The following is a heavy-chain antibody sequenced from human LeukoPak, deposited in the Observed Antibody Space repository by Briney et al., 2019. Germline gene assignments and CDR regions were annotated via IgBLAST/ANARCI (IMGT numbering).Heavy chain of an antibody. V-gene: IGHV1-2*02. CDR2: INPNSGGT. D-gene: IGHD5-18*01. CDR1: GYTFTGYY. Sequence: ASVKVSCKASGYTFTGYYMHWVRQAPGQGLEWMGWINPNSGGTNYAQKFQGRVTMTRDTSTSTAYMELSRLRPDDTAVYYCARGYSYGYQHFDYWGQGTLVTVSS. CDR3: ARGYSYGYQHFDY. J-gene: IGHJ4*02.